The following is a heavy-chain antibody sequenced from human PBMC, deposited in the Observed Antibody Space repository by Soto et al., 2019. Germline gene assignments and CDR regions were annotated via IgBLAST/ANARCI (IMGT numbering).Heavy chain of an antibody. CDR2: LNTGNGNT. CDR1: GYTFRGDA. Sequence: QVQLVQSGAEVVKPGASVKVSCKASGYTFRGDALHWVRQAPGQSLEWMGWLNTGNGNTRYSQNCQGRVTITTDTYATTAYMELSSLRSEDTAVYHCARELGGYPHDYWGEGTMVTVS. CDR3: ARELGGYPHDY. J-gene: IGHJ4*02. D-gene: IGHD5-12*01. V-gene: IGHV1-3*04.